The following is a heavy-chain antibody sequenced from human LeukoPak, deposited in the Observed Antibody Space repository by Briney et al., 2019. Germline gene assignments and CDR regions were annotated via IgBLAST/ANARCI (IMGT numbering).Heavy chain of an antibody. CDR1: GGFIRSSSYN. D-gene: IGHD3-3*01. Sequence: SETLSLTCSVSGGFIRSSSYNWGWIRQPPGKGLEWIGNIHYSGSTFYNPSLKSRVSISVDMSKNQFSLQVRSVTAADTAIYYCVRDVEWLLTWSQGTLVTVSS. V-gene: IGHV4-39*07. CDR3: VRDVEWLLT. CDR2: IHYSGST. J-gene: IGHJ1*01.